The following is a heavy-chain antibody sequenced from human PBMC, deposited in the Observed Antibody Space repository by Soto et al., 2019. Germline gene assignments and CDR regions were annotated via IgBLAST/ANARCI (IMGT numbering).Heavy chain of an antibody. J-gene: IGHJ5*02. CDR1: GGTFSSYA. CDR2: IIPIFGTA. V-gene: IGHV1-69*06. Sequence: GASVKVSCKASGGTFSSYAISWVRQAPGQGLEWMGGIIPIFGTANYAQKFQGRVTITADKSTSTAYMELSSLRSEDTAVYYCARDKIRGYYYDSSGLTNWFDPWGQGTLVTVSS. CDR3: ARDKIRGYYYDSSGLTNWFDP. D-gene: IGHD3-22*01.